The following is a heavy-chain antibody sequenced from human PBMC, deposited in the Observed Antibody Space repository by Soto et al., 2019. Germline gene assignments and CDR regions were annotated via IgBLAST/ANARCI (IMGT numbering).Heavy chain of an antibody. CDR2: ISSSAVYI. Sequence: EVQLVESGGGPVRPGGSLKLSCAASGFNFITYSLSWVRQAPGKGLEWVASISSSAVYIDYADSVKGRFTISRDNANNSLYLQMNSLRAEDTALYYCTKGGYDLIYYFGMDVWGQGTTVTVSS. V-gene: IGHV3-21*04. J-gene: IGHJ6*02. CDR1: GFNFITYS. D-gene: IGHD5-12*01. CDR3: TKGGYDLIYYFGMDV.